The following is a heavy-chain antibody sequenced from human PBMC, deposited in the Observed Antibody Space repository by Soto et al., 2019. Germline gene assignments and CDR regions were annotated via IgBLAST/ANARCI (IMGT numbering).Heavy chain of an antibody. Sequence: ASVKVSCKVSGYTLTELAMYWVRQSPGKGLEWMGGFDPEDGETIYAQKFQGRVTMTEDTSTDTAYMELSSLRSEDTAVYYCATGFGGDTVVVVAALTDAFDIWGQGTMVTVSS. CDR3: ATGFGGDTVVVVAALTDAFDI. CDR1: GYTLTELA. J-gene: IGHJ3*02. V-gene: IGHV1-24*01. CDR2: FDPEDGET. D-gene: IGHD2-15*01.